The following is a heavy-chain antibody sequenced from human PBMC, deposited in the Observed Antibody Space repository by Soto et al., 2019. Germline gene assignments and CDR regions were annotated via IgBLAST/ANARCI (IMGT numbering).Heavy chain of an antibody. CDR3: ARYLRPYGMDV. CDR2: INAGNGNT. V-gene: IGHV1-3*01. Sequence: GASVKVSCKASGYTFTSYAMHWVPQAPGQRLEWMGWINAGNGNTKYSQKFQGRFTVSRDNANNMVYLQMNSLRVEDTAVYYCARYLRPYGMDVWGQGTTVTVSS. J-gene: IGHJ6*02. D-gene: IGHD4-17*01. CDR1: GYTFTSYA.